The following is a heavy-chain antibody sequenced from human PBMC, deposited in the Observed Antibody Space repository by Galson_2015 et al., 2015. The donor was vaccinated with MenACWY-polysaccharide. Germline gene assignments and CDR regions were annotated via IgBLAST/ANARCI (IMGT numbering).Heavy chain of an antibody. CDR2: IQYDAVYK. Sequence: SLRLSCAASTVTFRGSGMHWVRQAPGKGLEWVAVIQYDAVYKQYLDSVKGRFSVSRDNSKNTVFLEMNTLGAEDTAVYYCAREGSRIVFHAFDTWGQGTMVTVSS. V-gene: IGHV3-33*01. CDR1: TVTFRGSG. J-gene: IGHJ3*02. CDR3: AREGSRIVFHAFDT. D-gene: IGHD2-15*01.